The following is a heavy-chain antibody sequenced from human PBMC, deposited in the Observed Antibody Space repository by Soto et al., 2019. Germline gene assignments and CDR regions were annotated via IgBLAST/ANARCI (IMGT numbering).Heavy chain of an antibody. CDR1: GFTFSSYS. V-gene: IGHV3-21*01. CDR2: ISSSSSYI. Sequence: GGSLRLSCAASGFTFSSYSMNWVRQAPGKGLEWVSSISSSSSYIYYADSVKGRFTISRDNAKNSLYLQMNSLRAEDTAVYYCARGRSGYDFWSGFWGQGTLVTVSS. J-gene: IGHJ4*02. D-gene: IGHD3-3*01. CDR3: ARGRSGYDFWSGF.